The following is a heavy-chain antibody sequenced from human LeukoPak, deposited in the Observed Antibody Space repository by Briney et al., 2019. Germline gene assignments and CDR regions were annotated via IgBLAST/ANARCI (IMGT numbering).Heavy chain of an antibody. J-gene: IGHJ4*02. CDR3: ARDHYGDYFSPFDY. CDR1: GFTFSSYS. Sequence: GGSLRLSCAASGFTFSSYSMNWVRQAPGKGLEWVSSISSSSSYIYYADSVKGRFTISRDNAKNSLYLQMNSLRAEDTAVYYCARDHYGDYFSPFDYWGQGTLVTVSS. CDR2: ISSSSSYI. D-gene: IGHD4-17*01. V-gene: IGHV3-21*01.